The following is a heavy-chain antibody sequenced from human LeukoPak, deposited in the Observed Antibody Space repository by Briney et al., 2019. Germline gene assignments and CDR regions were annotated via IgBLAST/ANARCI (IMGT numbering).Heavy chain of an antibody. V-gene: IGHV3-33*01. Sequence: GGSLRLSCAASRFTFSNYGMHWVRQAPGKGLEWVAVIWYEGSNKYYEDSVKGRFTISGDNSKNTLYLQMNSMRAEDTAVYYCARGRGYDSGTYNYAFSDYWGQGTLVTVSS. CDR1: RFTFSNYG. D-gene: IGHD3-22*01. CDR2: IWYEGSNK. J-gene: IGHJ4*02. CDR3: ARGRGYDSGTYNYAFSDY.